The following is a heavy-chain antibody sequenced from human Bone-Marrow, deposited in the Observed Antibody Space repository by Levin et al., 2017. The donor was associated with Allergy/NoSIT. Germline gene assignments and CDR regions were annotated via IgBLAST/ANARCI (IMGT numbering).Heavy chain of an antibody. CDR2: IHEIGST. V-gene: IGHV4-59*01. D-gene: IGHD4-23*01. CDR1: GGSISTYF. CDR3: AVGWAPGGDSDASLNY. J-gene: IGHJ4*02. Sequence: SETLSLTCTVSGGSISTYFWHWIRQSPGRGLEWIGHIHEIGSTKYNPSLKSRVTISLDTSKNQFSLRLTSVTPADTAVYYCAVGWAPGGDSDASLNYWGQGNRVTVS.